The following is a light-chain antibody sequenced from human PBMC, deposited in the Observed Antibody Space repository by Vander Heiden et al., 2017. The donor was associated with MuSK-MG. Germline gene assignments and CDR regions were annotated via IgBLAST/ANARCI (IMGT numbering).Light chain of an antibody. Sequence: DIVMTQSQDPLAVPLGERATINCTSSQNLLYSSNNKNYLAWYQHRPGHPPKLLIYWASTRESGVPDRFSGSGSGTDFTLTISSLQAEDVAVYYCQQYYRTPQTFGQGTKVEVK. CDR2: WAS. CDR3: QQYYRTPQT. V-gene: IGKV4-1*01. J-gene: IGKJ1*01. CDR1: QNLLYSSNNKNY.